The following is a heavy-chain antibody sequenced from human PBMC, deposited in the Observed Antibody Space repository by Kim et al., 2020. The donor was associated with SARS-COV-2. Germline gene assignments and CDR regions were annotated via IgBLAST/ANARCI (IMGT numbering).Heavy chain of an antibody. J-gene: IGHJ6*02. D-gene: IGHD2-21*01. CDR2: IYSSGST. V-gene: IGHV4-31*03. CDR3: ARVSPKQFHYYGMDV. CDR1: GGSISSGGYY. Sequence: SETLSLTCIVSGGSISSGGYYWSWIRQHSGKGLEWIGYIYSSGSTYYNPSLKSRVTISLDTSKNQFSLKLNTVTAADTAVYYCARVSPKQFHYYGMDVWGQGTTVTVSS.